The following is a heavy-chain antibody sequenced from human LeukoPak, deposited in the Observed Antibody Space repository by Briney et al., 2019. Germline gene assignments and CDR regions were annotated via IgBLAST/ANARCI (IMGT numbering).Heavy chain of an antibody. Sequence: GSSVKVSCTASGGTFSSYAISWVRQAPGQGLEWMGGIIPIFGTPNNAQKFLDRVTITADESTSTAYMELSSLRSEDTAVYYCARSTDPPVTPGPFDIWGQGTLVTVSS. V-gene: IGHV1-69*01. J-gene: IGHJ3*02. CDR1: GGTFSSYA. D-gene: IGHD5-18*01. CDR3: ARSTDPPVTPGPFDI. CDR2: IIPIFGTP.